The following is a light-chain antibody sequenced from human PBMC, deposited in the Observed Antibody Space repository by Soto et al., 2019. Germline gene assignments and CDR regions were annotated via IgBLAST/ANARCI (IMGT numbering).Light chain of an antibody. CDR1: QSVSSN. CDR2: GAS. V-gene: IGKV3-15*01. CDR3: QHYNNWPPWT. J-gene: IGKJ1*01. Sequence: EIVMTQSPATLSVSPGERATLSCRASQSVSSNLAWYQQKPGQAPRLLIYGASTRATCIPARFSGSGSGREFTLTISSLQSEDVAVYYCQHYNNWPPWTFGQGTKVEIK.